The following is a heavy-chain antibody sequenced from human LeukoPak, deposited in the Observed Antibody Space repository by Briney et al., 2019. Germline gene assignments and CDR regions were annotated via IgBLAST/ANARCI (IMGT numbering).Heavy chain of an antibody. CDR3: AREPYYYDSSGYYRPYYFDY. CDR2: IIPISGTA. Sequence: SVKVSCKASGGTFSSYAISWVRQAPGQGLEWMRGIIPISGTANYAQKFQGRVTITADESTSTAYMELSSLRSEDTAVYYCAREPYYYDSSGYYRPYYFDYWGQGTLVTVSS. V-gene: IGHV1-69*13. J-gene: IGHJ4*02. CDR1: GGTFSSYA. D-gene: IGHD3-22*01.